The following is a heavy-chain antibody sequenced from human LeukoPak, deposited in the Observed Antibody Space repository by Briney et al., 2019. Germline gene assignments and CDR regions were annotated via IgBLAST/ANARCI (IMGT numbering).Heavy chain of an antibody. CDR3: ARAVGSYPPI. D-gene: IGHD1-26*01. V-gene: IGHV3-48*01. CDR2: ISSSSSTI. Sequence: GGSLRLSCAASGFTFSSYSMNWVRQAPGEGLEWVSYISSSSSTIYYADSVKGRFTISRDNAKNSLYLQMNSLRAEDTAVYYCARAVGSYPPIWGQGTLVTVSS. CDR1: GFTFSSYS. J-gene: IGHJ4*02.